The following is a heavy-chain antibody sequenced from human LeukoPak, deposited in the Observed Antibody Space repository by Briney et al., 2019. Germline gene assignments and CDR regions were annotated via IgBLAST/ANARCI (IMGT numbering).Heavy chain of an antibody. CDR1: GYRFTGYY. J-gene: IGHJ4*02. Sequence: ASVKVSCKASGYRFTGYYIHWVRQAPGQGLEWMGWISGYNGNTNYAQKFQGRVTMTTDTSTSTAYMELRSLRSDDTAVYYCARADIRAIASSGWYGFDYWGQGTLVTVSS. CDR2: ISGYNGNT. D-gene: IGHD6-19*01. V-gene: IGHV1-18*04. CDR3: ARADIRAIASSGWYGFDY.